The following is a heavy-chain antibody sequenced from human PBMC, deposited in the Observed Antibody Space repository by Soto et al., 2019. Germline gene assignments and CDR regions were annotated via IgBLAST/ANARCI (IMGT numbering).Heavy chain of an antibody. CDR1: GFTFSTFG. CDR3: AKDRGGTNYYDSRAAFDI. Sequence: GGSLRISCVASGFTFSTFGMHGVRQAPGKGLEWVSTISDSGSSTYYADSVKGRFTISRDNSKNTLYLQMNSLRAEDTAVYYCAKDRGGTNYYDSRAAFDIWGQGTMVTVSS. V-gene: IGHV3-23*01. CDR2: ISDSGSST. D-gene: IGHD3-22*01. J-gene: IGHJ3*02.